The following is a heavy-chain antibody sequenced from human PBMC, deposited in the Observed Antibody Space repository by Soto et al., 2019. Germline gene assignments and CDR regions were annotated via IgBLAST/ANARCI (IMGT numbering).Heavy chain of an antibody. CDR2: ISGDGRGT. V-gene: IGHV3-23*01. CDR3: AKGGDMATIRRSNFDY. CDR1: GFTFRIYA. D-gene: IGHD3-16*01. J-gene: IGHJ4*02. Sequence: GGSLRLSCAATGFTFRIYAMNWVRQAPGKGLEWVSSISGDGRGTYYADSVKGRFTISRDNSKNTLYLQMSSLRAEDTAVYYCAKGGDMATIRRSNFDYWGQGTLVTVYS.